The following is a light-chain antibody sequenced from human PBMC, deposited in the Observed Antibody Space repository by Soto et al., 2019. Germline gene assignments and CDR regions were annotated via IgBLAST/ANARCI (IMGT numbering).Light chain of an antibody. V-gene: IGKV3-20*01. CDR1: QTVSNNY. Sequence: EIVLTQSPGTLSLSPGERATLSCRASQTVSNNYLAWYQQKPGQAPRLVIYNGSNRAAAIPDRFSGSGSGTDFTLTISSLEPEDVAVYYCQQYGSSPLYSFGQGTKVEIK. J-gene: IGKJ2*03. CDR2: NGS. CDR3: QQYGSSPLYS.